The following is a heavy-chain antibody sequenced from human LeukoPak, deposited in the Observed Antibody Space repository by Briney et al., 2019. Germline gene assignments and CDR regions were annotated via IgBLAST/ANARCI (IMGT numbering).Heavy chain of an antibody. J-gene: IGHJ4*02. D-gene: IGHD3-10*01. CDR2: IYHSGST. CDR1: GGSISSGGYS. CDR3: ARGTMVRGVIITFDY. Sequence: PSETLSLTCPVSGGSISSGGYSWSWIRQPPGKGLEWIGYIYHSGSTYYNPSLKSRVTISVDRSKNQFSLKLSSVTAADTAVYYCARGTMVRGVIITFDYWGQGTLVTVSS. V-gene: IGHV4-30-2*01.